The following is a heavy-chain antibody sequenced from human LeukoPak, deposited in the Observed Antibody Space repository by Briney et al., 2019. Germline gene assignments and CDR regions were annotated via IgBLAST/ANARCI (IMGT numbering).Heavy chain of an antibody. J-gene: IGHJ4*02. CDR3: VRERQFYYDNV. CDR2: ISGSGATI. CDR1: GFIFSSYA. V-gene: IGHV3-23*01. Sequence: PGGSLRLSCAASGFIFSSYAMNWVRQAPGKGLEWVSRISGSGATINYSDSVKGRFTISRDNSKNTLYLQMNSLRAEDTAVYYCVRERQFYYDNVWGQGTLVTVSS. D-gene: IGHD3-22*01.